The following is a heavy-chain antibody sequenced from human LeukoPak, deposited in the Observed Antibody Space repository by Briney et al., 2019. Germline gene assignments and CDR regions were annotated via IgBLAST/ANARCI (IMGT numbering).Heavy chain of an antibody. Sequence: GGSLRLSCAGSGYSFSSAWMNWVRQAPGKGLEWVGLIKSNTNGGTTAYAAPVKGRFTISRDDSKNTLYLQMDSLKTEDTGVYYCTTEYWGSNYWGQGTLVTVSS. D-gene: IGHD7-27*01. V-gene: IGHV3-15*07. CDR2: IKSNTNGGTT. CDR3: TTEYWGSNY. CDR1: GYSFSSAW. J-gene: IGHJ4*02.